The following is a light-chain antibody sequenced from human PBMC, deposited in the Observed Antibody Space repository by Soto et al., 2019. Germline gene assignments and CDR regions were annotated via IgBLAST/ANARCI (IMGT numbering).Light chain of an antibody. CDR1: SSEVGGYNY. CDR2: EVS. Sequence: QSALTQPASVSGSPGQSITISCTGTSSEVGGYNYVSWYQQHPGKAPKLMIYEVSNRPSGVSNRFSGSKSGNTASLTISGLQAEDEADYYGSSYTSSSTLVFGGGTKLTVL. J-gene: IGLJ2*01. CDR3: SSYTSSSTLV. V-gene: IGLV2-14*01.